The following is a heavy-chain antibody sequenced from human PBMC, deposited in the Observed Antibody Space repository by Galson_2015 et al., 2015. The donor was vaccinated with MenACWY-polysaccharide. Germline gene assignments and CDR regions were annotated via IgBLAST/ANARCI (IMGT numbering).Heavy chain of an antibody. CDR2: IQYDGSNK. D-gene: IGHD2-21*01. V-gene: IGHV3-33*01. Sequence: SLRLSCAASGITASGNTFSGSGMHWVRQAPGKGLEWLAVIQYDGSNKVYADSVKGRFSISRDNSKNTLYLEMKSLRADDTAVYYCAREGSRIVFHAFDFW. CDR3: AREGSRIVFHAFDF. CDR1: GITASGNTFSGSG. J-gene: IGHJ3*01.